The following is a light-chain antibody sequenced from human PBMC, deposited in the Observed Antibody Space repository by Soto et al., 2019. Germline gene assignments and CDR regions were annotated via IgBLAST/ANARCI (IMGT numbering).Light chain of an antibody. CDR2: DVS. V-gene: IGLV2-11*01. J-gene: IGLJ1*01. Sequence: QSVLTQPRSVSGSPGQSVTISCTGTSSDVGGYNYVSWYQQHPGKAPKLMIYDVSKRPSGVPDRFSASKSGNTASLTISGLQAEDEADYYCCSYAGSYVFGTGTQLTVL. CDR1: SSDVGGYNY. CDR3: CSYAGSYV.